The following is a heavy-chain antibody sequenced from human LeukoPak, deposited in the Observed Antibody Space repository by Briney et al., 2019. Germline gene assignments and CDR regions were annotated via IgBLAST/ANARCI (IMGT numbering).Heavy chain of an antibody. J-gene: IGHJ4*02. V-gene: IGHV4-34*01. CDR1: GGSFSGYY. CDR2: INHSGST. D-gene: IGHD4-23*01. CDR3: ARIPPTVVTAYYFDY. Sequence: SETLSLTCAVYGGSFSGYYWSWIRQPPGKGLEWIGEINHSGSTNYNPSLKSRVTISVDTSKNQFSLKLSSVTAVDTAVYYCARIPPTVVTAYYFDYWGQGTLVTVSS.